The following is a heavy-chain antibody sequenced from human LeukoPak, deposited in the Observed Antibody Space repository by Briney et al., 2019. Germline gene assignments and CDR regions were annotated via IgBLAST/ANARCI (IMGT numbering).Heavy chain of an antibody. D-gene: IGHD1/OR15-1a*01. Sequence: GRSLRLSCAASKFTFSNYAMHWVRQTPGKGLEWVAGISWNSGDIVYAGSVKGRFTISRDNAKNSLYLQMSSLRVEDTALYYCAKDPGNTWYYFDSWGQGTLVTVSS. CDR2: ISWNSGDI. CDR3: AKDPGNTWYYFDS. CDR1: KFTFSNYA. J-gene: IGHJ4*02. V-gene: IGHV3-9*01.